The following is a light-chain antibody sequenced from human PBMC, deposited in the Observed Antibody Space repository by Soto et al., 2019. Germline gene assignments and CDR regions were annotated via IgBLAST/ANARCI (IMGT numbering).Light chain of an antibody. CDR1: QSVNNDY. V-gene: IGKV3-20*01. CDR2: GAS. CDR3: QQYGSSPWT. Sequence: PGERAALSCRASQSVNNDYLAWYHQKPGRAPRLVIYGASKRATGIPDRFSGSGSGTDSTLTISRLEPEDFAVYYCQQYGSSPWTFGQGTNVEIK. J-gene: IGKJ1*01.